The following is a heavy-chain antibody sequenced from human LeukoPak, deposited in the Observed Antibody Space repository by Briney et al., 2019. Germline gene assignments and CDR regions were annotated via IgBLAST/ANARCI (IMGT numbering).Heavy chain of an antibody. V-gene: IGHV3-21*01. CDR2: IDRSSYI. D-gene: IGHD3-10*01. CDR3: ARAVYGSGSYGTYYFFYGIDV. CDR1: GFVFSTYK. J-gene: IGHJ6*04. Sequence: GGSLRLSCAASGFVFSTYKMNWVRQAPGKGLEWASSIDRSSYIYYADSVKGRFTISRDNAKNSLYLQLNSLRAEDTAAYYCARAVYGSGSYGTYYFFYGIDVWGKGTTVTVSS.